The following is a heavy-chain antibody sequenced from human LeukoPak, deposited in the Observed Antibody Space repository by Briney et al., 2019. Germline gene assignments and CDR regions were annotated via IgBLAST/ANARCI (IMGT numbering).Heavy chain of an antibody. J-gene: IGHJ4*02. V-gene: IGHV1-2*02. CDR1: GYTFTGYY. D-gene: IGHD1-7*01. Sequence: GASVKVSCKASGYTFTGYYVHWVRQAPGQGLEWMGWINPNSGGTNYAQKFQGRVTMTRDTSISTAYMELSRLRSDDTAVYYCARLGITGTTGGYYFDYWGQGTLVTVSS. CDR3: ARLGITGTTGGYYFDY. CDR2: INPNSGGT.